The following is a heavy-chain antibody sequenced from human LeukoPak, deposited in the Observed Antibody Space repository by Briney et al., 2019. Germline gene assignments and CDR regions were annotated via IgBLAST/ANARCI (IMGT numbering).Heavy chain of an antibody. D-gene: IGHD3-22*01. CDR2: IRSKVYGGTS. J-gene: IGHJ4*02. V-gene: IGHV3-49*04. Sequence: GRSLRLSCTASGFTFGNYAMSWVRQAPGKGLEWVGFIRSKVYGGTSEYAASVQGRFTISRDDSNRIAYLQMNSLKTEDTAVYYCSRNYHDSSGYYTIDYWGQGTLVTVSS. CDR3: SRNYHDSSGYYTIDY. CDR1: GFTFGNYA.